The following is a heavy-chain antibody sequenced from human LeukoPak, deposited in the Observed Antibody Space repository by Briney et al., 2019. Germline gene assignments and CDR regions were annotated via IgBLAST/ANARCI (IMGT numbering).Heavy chain of an antibody. Sequence: SETLSLTCTVTGGSISSSSYYWGWIRQPPGKGLEWIGSIYYSGSTYYNPSLTSRVTISVDTSKNQFSLKLSSVTAADTAVYYCARLGAYYGSGSYPSNYFDYWGQGTLVTVSS. V-gene: IGHV4-39*01. CDR3: ARLGAYYGSGSYPSNYFDY. D-gene: IGHD3-10*01. J-gene: IGHJ4*02. CDR2: IYYSGST. CDR1: GGSISSSSYY.